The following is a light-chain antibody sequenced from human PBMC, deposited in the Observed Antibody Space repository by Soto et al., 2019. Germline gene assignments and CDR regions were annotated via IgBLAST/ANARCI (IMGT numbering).Light chain of an antibody. CDR2: GAS. Sequence: VLTQSPATLSLSAGERATLSCRVSHSVSTYLAWYQQKPGQAPRLLIYGASNRATGIPDRFSGSGSGTDFTLTISRLEPEEFAVDYCQQYGSSGTFGQGTKVYIK. CDR3: QQYGSSGT. V-gene: IGKV3-20*01. J-gene: IGKJ1*01. CDR1: HSVSTY.